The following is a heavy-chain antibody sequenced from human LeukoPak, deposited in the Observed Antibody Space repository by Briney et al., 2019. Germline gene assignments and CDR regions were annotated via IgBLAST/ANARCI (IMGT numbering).Heavy chain of an antibody. J-gene: IGHJ3*02. V-gene: IGHV1-69*05. D-gene: IGHD3-9*01. CDR2: ITPIFGTA. CDR1: GGTFSSYA. Sequence: ASVKVSCKASGGTFSSYAISWVRQAPGQELEWMGRITPIFGTANYAQKFQGRVTITTDESTSTAYMELSSLRSEDTAVYYCARGVGLTIFGDAFDIWGQGTMVTVSS. CDR3: ARGVGLTIFGDAFDI.